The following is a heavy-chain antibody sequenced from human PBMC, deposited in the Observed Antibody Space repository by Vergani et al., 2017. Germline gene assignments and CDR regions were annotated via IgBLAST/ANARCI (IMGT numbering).Heavy chain of an antibody. D-gene: IGHD3-10*01. CDR1: GFTFGDYA. Sequence: EVQLVESGGGLVQPGRSLRLSCTASGFTFGDYAMSWFRQAPGKGLEWVGFIRSKAYGGTTEYAASVKGRFTISRDDSKSIAYLQMNSLKTEDTAVYYCAREGFYASGRTIDYWGQGTLVTVSS. V-gene: IGHV3-49*03. CDR3: AREGFYASGRTIDY. J-gene: IGHJ4*02. CDR2: IRSKAYGGTT.